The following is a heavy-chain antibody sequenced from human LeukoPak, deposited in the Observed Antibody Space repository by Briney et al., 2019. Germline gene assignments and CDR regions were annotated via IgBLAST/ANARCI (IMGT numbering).Heavy chain of an antibody. J-gene: IGHJ4*02. Sequence: PSETLSLTCAVYGGSFSGYYWGWIRQPPGKGLEWIGEINHSGSTNYNPSLKSRVTISVDTSRNQFSLKLSSVTAADTAVYYCARVIAVAGLYYLDYWGQGTLVTVSS. CDR2: INHSGST. D-gene: IGHD6-19*01. CDR3: ARVIAVAGLYYLDY. CDR1: GGSFSGYY. V-gene: IGHV4-34*01.